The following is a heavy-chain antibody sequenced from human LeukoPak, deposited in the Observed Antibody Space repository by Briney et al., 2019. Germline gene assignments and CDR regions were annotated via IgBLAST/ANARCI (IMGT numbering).Heavy chain of an antibody. CDR3: ARGYDTSDY. CDR1: GYTFTSYD. V-gene: IGHV1-8*01. CDR2: INPNSGNT. J-gene: IGHJ4*02. D-gene: IGHD3-22*01. Sequence: GASVKVSCKASGYTFTSYDIKWVRQVTGQGPEWMGWINPNSGNTGYAKKFQGRVTMTRNTSISTAYMELSSLRSEDTAVYYCARGYDTSDYWGQGTLVTVSS.